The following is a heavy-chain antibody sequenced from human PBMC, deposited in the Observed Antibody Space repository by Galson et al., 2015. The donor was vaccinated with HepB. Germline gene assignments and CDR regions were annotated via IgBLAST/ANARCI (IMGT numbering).Heavy chain of an antibody. Sequence: SLRLSCAASGFSFTDFYMSWIRQAPGRGLEWISYIIHSGSITHYEDSVRGRFTISRDNARNSLSLQMNSLRAEDTAVYYCVRDRLSYDPPDPKYYLYLWDQRTLVTVSS. D-gene: IGHD3-22*01. CDR1: GFSFTDFY. CDR2: IIHSGSIT. J-gene: IGHJ4*02. V-gene: IGHV3-11*01. CDR3: VRDRLSYDPPDPKYYLYL.